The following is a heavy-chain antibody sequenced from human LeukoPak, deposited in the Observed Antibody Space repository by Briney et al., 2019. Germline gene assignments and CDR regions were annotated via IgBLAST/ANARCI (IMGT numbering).Heavy chain of an antibody. Sequence: SETLSLTCTVSGGSISSYYWSWIRQPAGKGLEWIGRIYTSGSTNYNPSLKSRLTMSIDTSKNQFSLRLSSVTAADTAVYYCARGNWNAGFDIWGQGTMVTVSS. CDR1: GGSISSYY. J-gene: IGHJ3*02. V-gene: IGHV4-4*07. CDR3: ARGNWNAGFDI. CDR2: IYTSGST. D-gene: IGHD1-1*01.